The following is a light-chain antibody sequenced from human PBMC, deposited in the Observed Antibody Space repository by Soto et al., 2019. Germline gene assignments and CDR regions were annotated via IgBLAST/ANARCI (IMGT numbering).Light chain of an antibody. CDR2: GAS. J-gene: IGKJ5*01. CDR1: QSVTDNY. V-gene: IGKV3-20*01. CDR3: QQTYRASIT. Sequence: EIVLTQSPATLSLSPGERATLSCRASQSVTDNYLAWYQQKPGQAPRLVISGASSRTSGIPDRFSASGSGTDFTLTISRLEPEDFATYYCQQTYRASITFGQGTRLEIK.